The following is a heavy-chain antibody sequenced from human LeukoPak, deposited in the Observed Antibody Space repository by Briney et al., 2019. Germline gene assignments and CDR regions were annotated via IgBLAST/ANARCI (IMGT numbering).Heavy chain of an antibody. CDR1: GFTFSTYW. V-gene: IGHV3-53*01. CDR3: ARGGGSGWYVVY. D-gene: IGHD6-19*01. J-gene: IGHJ4*02. Sequence: GGSLRLSCEASGFTFSTYWMHWVRQAPGKGLEWVSVIYSGGSTYYADSVKGRFTISRDNSKNTLYLQMNSLRAEDTAVYYCARGGGSGWYVVYWGQGTLVTVSS. CDR2: IYSGGST.